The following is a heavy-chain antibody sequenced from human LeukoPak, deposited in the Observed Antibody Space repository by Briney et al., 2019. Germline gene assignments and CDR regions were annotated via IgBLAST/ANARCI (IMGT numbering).Heavy chain of an antibody. CDR1: GGSISSYY. V-gene: IGHV4-59*01. CDR3: ARVTGYMIEDYFDY. D-gene: IGHD3-22*01. Sequence: PSETLPLTCTVSGGSISSYYWSWIRQPPGKGLEWIGYIYYSGSTNYNPSLKSRVTISVDTSKNQFSLRLSSVTAADTAVYYCARVTGYMIEDYFDYWGQETLVTVSS. CDR2: IYYSGST. J-gene: IGHJ4*02.